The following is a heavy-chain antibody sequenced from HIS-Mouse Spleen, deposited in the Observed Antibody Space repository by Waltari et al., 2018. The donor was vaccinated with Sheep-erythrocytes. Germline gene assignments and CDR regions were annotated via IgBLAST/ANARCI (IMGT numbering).Heavy chain of an antibody. CDR3: ALSVDLAGAFDI. J-gene: IGHJ3*02. V-gene: IGHV4-34*01. CDR1: GGSFSGYY. Sequence: QVQLQQWGAGLLKPSETLSLTCAVYGGSFSGYYWSWIRQPPGKGLEWIGEINHRGSTNYNPSLKSRVTISVDTSKNQFSLKLGSVTAADTAVYYCALSVDLAGAFDIWGQGTMVTVSS. D-gene: IGHD6-19*01. CDR2: INHRGST.